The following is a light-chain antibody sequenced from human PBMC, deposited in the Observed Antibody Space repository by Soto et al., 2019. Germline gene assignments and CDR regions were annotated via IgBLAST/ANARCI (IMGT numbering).Light chain of an antibody. CDR3: QHHNSYSQT. CDR1: QSIRYY. J-gene: IGKJ1*01. CDR2: GAS. V-gene: IGKV1-5*01. Sequence: DIQLTQSPPTLSASVGDRVTITCRASQSIRYYLAWYQQMPGKAPKLLIYGASSLQSGVPSGFSGSGSGTEFTLTISSLQPDDFATYFCQHHNSYSQTFVQGTKV.